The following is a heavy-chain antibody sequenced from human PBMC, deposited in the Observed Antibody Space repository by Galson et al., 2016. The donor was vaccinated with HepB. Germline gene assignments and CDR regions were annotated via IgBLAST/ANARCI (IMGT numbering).Heavy chain of an antibody. CDR2: ITWNSRKT. J-gene: IGHJ6*02. CDR3: AKDRGNPNYYHHYGMDV. D-gene: IGHD4-23*01. V-gene: IGHV3-9*01. CDR1: GFIFDDYA. Sequence: SLRLSCAASGFIFDDYAMFWVRQVPGKGLEWVSSITWNSRKTDYADSVKGRFTISRDNAKNSVNLHMNSLRPEDTALYYCAKDRGNPNYYHHYGMDVWGQGTTVTVSS.